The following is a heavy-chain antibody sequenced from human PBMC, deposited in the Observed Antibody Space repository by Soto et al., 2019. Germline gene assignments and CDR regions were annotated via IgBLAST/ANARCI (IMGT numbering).Heavy chain of an antibody. J-gene: IGHJ4*02. CDR1: GYTFTSYG. Sequence: GASVKVSCKASGYTFTSYGISWVRQAPGQGLEWMGWISAYNGNTNYAQKLQGRVTMTTDTSTSTAYMELRSLRSDDTAVYYCARDAYDYIWGSYRARFDYWGQGTLVTVSS. D-gene: IGHD3-16*02. CDR3: ARDAYDYIWGSYRARFDY. V-gene: IGHV1-18*01. CDR2: ISAYNGNT.